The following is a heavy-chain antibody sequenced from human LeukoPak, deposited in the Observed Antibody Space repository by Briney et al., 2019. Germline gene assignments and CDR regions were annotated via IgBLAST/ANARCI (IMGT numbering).Heavy chain of an antibody. D-gene: IGHD3-10*01. CDR3: ARGVESRRDYYGLDY. V-gene: IGHV4-34*01. CDR1: GGSFSGYY. J-gene: IGHJ4*02. Sequence: SETLSLTCAVYGGSFSGYYWSWIRQPPGKGLEWIGEINHSGSTNYNPSLKSRVTISVDTSKNQFSLKLSSVTAADTAVYYCARGVESRRDYYGLDYWGQGTLVTVSS. CDR2: INHSGST.